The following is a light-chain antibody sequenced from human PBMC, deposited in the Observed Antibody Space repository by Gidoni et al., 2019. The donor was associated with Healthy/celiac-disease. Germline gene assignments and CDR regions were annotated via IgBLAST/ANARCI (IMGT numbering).Light chain of an antibody. CDR1: RSDVGSYNL. Sequence: QSALTQPASVSGSPGQSITISCTGTRSDVGSYNLVSWYQQHPGKAPKLMIDEVSKRPSGVSNRFSGSKSGNTASLTISGLQAEDEADYYCCSYAGSSTYVFGTGTKVTVL. J-gene: IGLJ1*01. CDR2: EVS. CDR3: CSYAGSSTYV. V-gene: IGLV2-23*02.